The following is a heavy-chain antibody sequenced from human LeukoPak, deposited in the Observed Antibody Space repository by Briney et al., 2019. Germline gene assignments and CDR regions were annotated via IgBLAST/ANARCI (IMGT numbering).Heavy chain of an antibody. Sequence: GGSLRLSCAASGFTFSSYGMHWVRQAPGKGLEWVAFIRYDGSNKYYADSVKGRFTISRDNSKNTLYLQMTSLRAEDTAVYYCAKDENYYGSGSYDPDYWGQGTLVAVSS. V-gene: IGHV3-30*02. J-gene: IGHJ4*02. CDR2: IRYDGSNK. CDR1: GFTFSSYG. CDR3: AKDENYYGSGSYDPDY. D-gene: IGHD3-10*01.